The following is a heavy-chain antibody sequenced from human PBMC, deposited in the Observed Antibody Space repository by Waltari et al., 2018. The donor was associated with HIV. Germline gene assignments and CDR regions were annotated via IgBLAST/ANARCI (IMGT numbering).Heavy chain of an antibody. CDR2: IYWDNDK. Sequence: HITLKESGPTLVIPTQTLTLTCSFSGFSLITSGVSVGWTRQPPGKALEWLALIYWDNDKSYSPSLKSRLTITKDTSKNQVVLTMTNMDPVDTATYYCAHRLSNYGYFDYWGQGTLVTVSS. J-gene: IGHJ4*02. D-gene: IGHD4-4*01. V-gene: IGHV2-5*02. CDR3: AHRLSNYGYFDY. CDR1: GFSLITSGVS.